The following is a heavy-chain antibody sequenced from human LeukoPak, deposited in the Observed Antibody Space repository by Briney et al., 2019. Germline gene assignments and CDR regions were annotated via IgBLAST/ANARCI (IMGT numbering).Heavy chain of an antibody. Sequence: SETLSLTCTVSGGSISSSSYYWGWIRQPPGKGLEWIGSIYYSGSTYYNPSLKSRVTISVDTSKNQFSLKLSSVTAADTAVYYCARHRRGIGYSSGWYYFDYWGQGTLVTVSS. CDR1: GGSISSSSYY. D-gene: IGHD6-19*01. CDR2: IYYSGST. CDR3: ARHRRGIGYSSGWYYFDY. J-gene: IGHJ4*02. V-gene: IGHV4-39*01.